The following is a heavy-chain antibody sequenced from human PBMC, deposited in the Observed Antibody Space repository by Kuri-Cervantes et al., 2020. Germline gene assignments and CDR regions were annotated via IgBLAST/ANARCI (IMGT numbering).Heavy chain of an antibody. D-gene: IGHD3-22*01. V-gene: IGHV3-23*01. Sequence: GGSLRLSCAASGFTFSNSAMSWVRQAPGKGLEWVLGISNSGGTTYYADSVKGRFTISRDNAKNSLYLQMNSLRAEDTAVYYCARDHSASYDSSGYYPYWGQGTLVTVSS. CDR3: ARDHSASYDSSGYYPY. J-gene: IGHJ4*02. CDR1: GFTFSNSA. CDR2: ISNSGGTT.